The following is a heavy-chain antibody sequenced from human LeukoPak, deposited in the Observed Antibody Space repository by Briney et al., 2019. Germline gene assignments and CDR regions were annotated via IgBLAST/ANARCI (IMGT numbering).Heavy chain of an antibody. D-gene: IGHD3-3*01. CDR3: ARYDSRGSGSTQLEY. CDR1: GYSISIAYY. CDR2: IFRGGST. Sequence: SETLSLTCAVSGYSISIAYYWGWIRQPPGKGLEWIGRIFRGGSTSYNPSLMSRLTMSMDTSKNQFSLQLTSVTAAGTAVYYCARYDSRGSGSTQLEYWGQGILVTISS. J-gene: IGHJ4*02. V-gene: IGHV4-38-2*01.